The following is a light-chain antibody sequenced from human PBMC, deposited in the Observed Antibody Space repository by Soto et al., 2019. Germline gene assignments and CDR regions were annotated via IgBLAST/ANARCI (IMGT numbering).Light chain of an antibody. CDR3: QQYLSAPLT. Sequence: DIQMTQSPSSLSASIGDRVTITCRASQDITNFLAWYRQTPGKDPKLLASGASALQSGVPSRFSGSGSGTDFTLTIGSLQPEDVATYYCQQYLSAPLTFGQGTRLEI. CDR2: GAS. V-gene: IGKV1-27*01. CDR1: QDITNF. J-gene: IGKJ5*01.